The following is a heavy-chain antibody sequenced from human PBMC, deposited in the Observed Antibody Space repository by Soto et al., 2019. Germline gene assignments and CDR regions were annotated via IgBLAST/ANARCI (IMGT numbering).Heavy chain of an antibody. CDR2: ISGSGGST. V-gene: IGHV3-23*01. CDR3: AKDRVSPPGSHDAFDI. Sequence: GGSLRLSCAASGFTFSSYAMSWVRQAPGKGLEWVSAISGSGGSTYYADSVKGRFTISRDNSKNTLYLQMNSLGAEDTAVYYCAKDRVSPPGSHDAFDIWGQGTMVTVSS. CDR1: GFTFSSYA. J-gene: IGHJ3*02. D-gene: IGHD6-13*01.